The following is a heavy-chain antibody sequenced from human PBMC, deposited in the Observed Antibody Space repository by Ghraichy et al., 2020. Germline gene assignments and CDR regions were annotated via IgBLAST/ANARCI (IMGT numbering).Heavy chain of an antibody. D-gene: IGHD6-13*01. CDR2: ISHSGRT. CDR1: GGDISNNGW. V-gene: IGHV4-4*02. J-gene: IGHJ4*02. Sequence: SETLSLTCDVFGGDISNNGWWTWVRQPPGKGLEWIGEISHSGRTNYNASLKSRVTISTDVSRSQFSLKMISVTAADTAVYYCASRLEFCFERSCFFWGQGTLVTVSS. CDR3: ASRLEFCFERSCFF.